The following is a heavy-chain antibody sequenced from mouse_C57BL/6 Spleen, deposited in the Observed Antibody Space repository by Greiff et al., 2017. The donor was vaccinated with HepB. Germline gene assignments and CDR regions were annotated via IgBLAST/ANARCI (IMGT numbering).Heavy chain of an antibody. CDR3: ARYDGYEGFAY. CDR1: GYTFTSYW. D-gene: IGHD2-2*01. CDR2: IDPSDSYT. Sequence: QVQLQQPGAELVRPGTSVKLSCKASGYTFTSYWMHWVKQRPGQGLEWIGVIDPSDSYTNYNQKFKGKATLTVDTSSSTAYMQLSSLTSEDSAVYYCARYDGYEGFAYWGQGTLVTVSA. V-gene: IGHV1-59*01. J-gene: IGHJ3*01.